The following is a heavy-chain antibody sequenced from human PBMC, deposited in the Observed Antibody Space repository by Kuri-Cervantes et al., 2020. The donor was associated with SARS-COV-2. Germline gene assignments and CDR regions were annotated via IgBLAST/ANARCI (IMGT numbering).Heavy chain of an antibody. CDR1: GGSISSGGYS. J-gene: IGHJ5*02. D-gene: IGHD6-19*01. CDR2: IYYSGST. V-gene: IGHV4-61*08. Sequence: SETLSLTCAVSGGSISSGGYSWSWIRQPPGKGLEWIGYIYYSGSTNYNPSLKSRVTISVDTSKNQFSLKLSSVTAADTAVYYCARRMAVAGTRGYWFDPWGQGTLVTVSS. CDR3: ARRMAVAGTRGYWFDP.